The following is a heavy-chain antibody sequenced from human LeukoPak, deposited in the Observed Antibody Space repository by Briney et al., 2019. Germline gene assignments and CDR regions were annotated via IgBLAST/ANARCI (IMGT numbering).Heavy chain of an antibody. D-gene: IGHD3-22*01. CDR1: GFTFSSYA. V-gene: IGHV3-30-3*01. CDR2: ISYDGSNK. Sequence: GRSLRLSCAASGFTFSSYAMHWVRQAPGKGLEWVAVISYDGSNKYYADSVKGRFTISRDNSKNTLYLQMNSLRAEDTAVYYCAREPPLNYYDSSGSFDYWGQGTLVTVSS. CDR3: AREPPLNYYDSSGSFDY. J-gene: IGHJ4*02.